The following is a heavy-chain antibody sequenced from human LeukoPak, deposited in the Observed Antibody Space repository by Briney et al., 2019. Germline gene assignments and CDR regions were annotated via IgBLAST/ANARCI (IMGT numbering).Heavy chain of an antibody. CDR3: ARLSVDYYDSSGPRGWFDP. V-gene: IGHV4-59*08. Sequence: SETLSLTCTVSGGSISSYYWSWIRQPPGKGLEWIGYIYYSGSTNYNPSLKSRVTISVDTSKNQFSLKLSSVTAADTAVYYCARLSVDYYDSSGPRGWFDPWGQGTLVTVSS. J-gene: IGHJ5*02. CDR1: GGSISSYY. D-gene: IGHD3-22*01. CDR2: IYYSGST.